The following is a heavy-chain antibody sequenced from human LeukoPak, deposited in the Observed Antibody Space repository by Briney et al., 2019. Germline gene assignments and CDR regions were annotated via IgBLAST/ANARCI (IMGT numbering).Heavy chain of an antibody. CDR3: GRIGSSSRGGGDY. J-gene: IGHJ4*02. CDR1: GGSISSSSYY. CDR2: IYYSGST. D-gene: IGHD6-6*01. V-gene: IGHV4-39*07. Sequence: PSETLSLTCTVSGGSISSSSYYWGWIRQPPGKGLEWIGSIYYSGSTYYNPSLKSRVTISVDTSKNQFSLKLSSVTASDTAGFFRGRIGSSSRGGGDYWGQGTLVTVSS.